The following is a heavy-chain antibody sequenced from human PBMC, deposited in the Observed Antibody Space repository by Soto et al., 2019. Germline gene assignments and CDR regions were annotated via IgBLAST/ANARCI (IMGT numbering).Heavy chain of an antibody. Sequence: EVQLLESGGGLVQPGASLRLSCAASGFNFSTYGMTWVRQAPGRGLEWVSAIYPSGGEIYYAAAVMGRFIISRDDSRGSVSLQMDSLRGEDTATYYCVKVGWGDNWGPGTLVTVSS. CDR2: IYPSGGEI. V-gene: IGHV3-23*01. CDR1: GFNFSTYG. CDR3: VKVGWGDN. J-gene: IGHJ4*02. D-gene: IGHD6-19*01.